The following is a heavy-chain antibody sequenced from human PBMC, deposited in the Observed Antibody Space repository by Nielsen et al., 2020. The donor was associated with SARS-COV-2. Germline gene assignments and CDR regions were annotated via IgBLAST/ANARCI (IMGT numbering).Heavy chain of an antibody. J-gene: IGHJ3*02. D-gene: IGHD3-3*01. Sequence: WVRQAPGQGLEWMGWINPNSGGTNYAQKFQGWVTMTRDTSISTAYMELSRLRSDDTAVYYCARDQRKGYYDFWSGYFAFDIWGQGTMVTVSS. V-gene: IGHV1-2*04. CDR2: INPNSGGT. CDR3: ARDQRKGYYDFWSGYFAFDI.